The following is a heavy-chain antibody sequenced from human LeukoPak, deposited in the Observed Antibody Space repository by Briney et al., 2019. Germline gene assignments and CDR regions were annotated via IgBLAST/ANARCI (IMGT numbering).Heavy chain of an antibody. J-gene: IGHJ4*02. V-gene: IGHV3-30*02. CDR3: VRDNPRCCGVVPANIDDY. CDR2: LRYDESVK. D-gene: IGHD2-15*01. CDR1: GFTFSRYG. Sequence: GGSLRLSCAASGFTFSRYGMHWVRQAPGKGLEWVAFLRYDESVKYYADSVKGRFTVSRDNSKNTLYLQMNSLRAEDTAVYYCVRDNPRCCGVVPANIDDYWGQGTLVTVSS.